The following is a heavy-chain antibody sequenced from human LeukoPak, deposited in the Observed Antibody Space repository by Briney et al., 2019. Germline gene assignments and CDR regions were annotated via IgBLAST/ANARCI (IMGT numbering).Heavy chain of an antibody. J-gene: IGHJ4*02. CDR3: ASHYGSGSYSLRYFDY. D-gene: IGHD3-10*01. CDR2: ISGSGGST. CDR1: GFTFSSYA. Sequence: PGGSLRLSCAASGFTFSSYAMSWVRQAPGKGLEWVSAISGSGGSTYYADSVKGRFTISRDNSKNTLYLQMNSLRAEDTAVYYCASHYGSGSYSLRYFDYWGQGTLVTVSS. V-gene: IGHV3-23*01.